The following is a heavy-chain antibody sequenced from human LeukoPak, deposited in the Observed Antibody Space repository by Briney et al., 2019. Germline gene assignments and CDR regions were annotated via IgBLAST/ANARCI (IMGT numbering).Heavy chain of an antibody. CDR2: IYHSGST. CDR1: GDSMSSGYW. J-gene: IGHJ4*02. D-gene: IGHD2-21*01. Sequence: PSGTLSLTCAVSGDSMSSGYWWSWVRQPPGKGLEWIGEIYHSGSTNYNPSLKSRVTISVDKSKNQFSLRLSSVTAADTAVYYCASLYSDFDYWGQGTLVTVFS. V-gene: IGHV4-4*02. CDR3: ASLYSDFDY.